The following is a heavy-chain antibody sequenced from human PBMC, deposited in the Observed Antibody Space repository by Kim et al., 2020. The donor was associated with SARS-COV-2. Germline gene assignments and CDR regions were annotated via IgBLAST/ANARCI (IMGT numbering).Heavy chain of an antibody. J-gene: IGHJ4*02. CDR1: GFTFSTYA. CDR2: ITGSGAGT. CDR3: AKRQGYSFDY. V-gene: IGHV3-23*01. Sequence: GGSLRLSCAASGFTFSTYAISWVRQAPGKGLEWVSVITGSGAGTYYADSVKGRFTISRDNFKNTLYLQMNSLRVEDTAVYYCAKRQGYSFDYWGQGTPVTVSS.